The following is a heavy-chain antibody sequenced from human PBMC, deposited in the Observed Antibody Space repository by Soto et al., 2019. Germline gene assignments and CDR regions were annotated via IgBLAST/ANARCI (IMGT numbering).Heavy chain of an antibody. D-gene: IGHD3-22*01. J-gene: IGHJ4*02. Sequence: PSETLSLTCTVSGGSISSSSYYWGWIRQPPGKGLEWIGSIYYSGSTYYNPSLKSRVTISVDTSKNQFSLKLSSVTAADTAVYYCARHRTYYYDSSGYSRSELFDYWGQGTLVTVSS. V-gene: IGHV4-39*01. CDR3: ARHRTYYYDSSGYSRSELFDY. CDR1: GGSISSSSYY. CDR2: IYYSGST.